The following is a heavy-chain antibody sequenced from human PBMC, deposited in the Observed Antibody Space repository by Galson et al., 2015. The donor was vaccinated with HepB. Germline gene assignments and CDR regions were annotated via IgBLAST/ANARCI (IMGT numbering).Heavy chain of an antibody. V-gene: IGHV1-46*01. CDR2: INPSGGST. J-gene: IGHJ3*02. D-gene: IGHD3-22*01. Sequence: SVKVSCKASGYTFTSYYMHWVRQAPGQGLEWMGIINPSGGSTSYAQKFQGRVTMTRDTSTSTVYMELSSLRSEDTAVYYCARDLSDSGVYWVAFDIWGQGTMVTVSS. CDR3: ARDLSDSGVYWVAFDI. CDR1: GYTFTSYY.